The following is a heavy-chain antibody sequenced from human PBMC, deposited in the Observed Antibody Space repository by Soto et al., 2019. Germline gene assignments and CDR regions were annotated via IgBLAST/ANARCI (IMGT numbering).Heavy chain of an antibody. CDR3: ARGQRFSDWFDP. V-gene: IGHV4-4*07. Sequence: ETLSLTCTVSGGSMSSYYWTWIRQPAGKGLEWIGRVYSSGGTHYNPSLKSRVTISLDTSKNQFSLRLLSVTDADTAVYYCARGQRFSDWFDPWGQGTLVTVSS. CDR1: GGSMSSYY. D-gene: IGHD3-3*01. J-gene: IGHJ5*02. CDR2: VYSSGGT.